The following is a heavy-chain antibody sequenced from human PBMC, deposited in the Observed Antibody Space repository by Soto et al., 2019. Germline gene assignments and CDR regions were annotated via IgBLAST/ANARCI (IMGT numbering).Heavy chain of an antibody. CDR2: IYPGDSDT. D-gene: IGHD1-1*01. J-gene: IGHJ4*02. CDR1: GYSFTVYW. V-gene: IGHV5-51*01. Sequence: PGESLKISCGGSGYSFTVYWIAWVRQMPGKGLEWMGIIYPGDSDTRYSPSFQGQVTISADKSISTVYLQWSSLKASDTAIYYCARQDGAANYYCDHWGQGTLFTVAS. CDR3: ARQDGAANYYCDH.